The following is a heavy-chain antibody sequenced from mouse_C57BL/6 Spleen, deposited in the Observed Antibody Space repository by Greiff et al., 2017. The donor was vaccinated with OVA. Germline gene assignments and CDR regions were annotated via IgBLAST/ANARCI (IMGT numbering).Heavy chain of an antibody. CDR3: ARRYGNLYYYAMDY. V-gene: IGHV1-55*01. CDR1: GYTFTSYW. Sequence: QVQLQQPGAELVKPGASVKMSCKASGYTFTSYWITWVKQRPGQGLEWIGDIYPGSGSTNYNEKFKSKATLTVETSSSTAYMQLSSLTSEDSAVYYCARRYGNLYYYAMDYWGQGTSVTVSS. J-gene: IGHJ4*01. CDR2: IYPGSGST. D-gene: IGHD2-1*01.